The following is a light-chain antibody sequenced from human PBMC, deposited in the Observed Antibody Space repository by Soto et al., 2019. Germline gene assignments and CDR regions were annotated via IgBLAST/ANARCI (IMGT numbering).Light chain of an antibody. CDR2: DNN. J-gene: IGLJ2*01. V-gene: IGLV1-51*01. CDR3: GTWDSSLSAVL. Sequence: QSVLTQPPSVSVAPGQRVAISCSGSSSNIGNNYVSWYQQIPGTAPKLLIYDNNKRPSGIPDRFSGSKSGTSATLDITGLQTGDEADYYCGTWDSSLSAVLFGGGTKLTVL. CDR1: SSNIGNNY.